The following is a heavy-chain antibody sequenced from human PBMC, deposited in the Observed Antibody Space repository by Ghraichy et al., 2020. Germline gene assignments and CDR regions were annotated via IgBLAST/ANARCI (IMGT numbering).Heavy chain of an antibody. J-gene: IGHJ6*02. V-gene: IGHV3-21*01. CDR2: ISSSSSYI. CDR3: ARVREYCSGASCHGMDV. CDR1: GFTFSSYS. D-gene: IGHD2-15*01. Sequence: GGSLRLSCAASGFTFSSYSMNWVRQAPGKGLEWVSSISSSSSYIYYADSVKGRFTISRDNAKNSLYLQMNSLRAEDTAVYYCARVREYCSGASCHGMDVWGQGTTVTVSS.